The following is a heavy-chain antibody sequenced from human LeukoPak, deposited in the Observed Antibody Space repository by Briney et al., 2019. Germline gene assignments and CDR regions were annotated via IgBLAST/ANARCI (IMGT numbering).Heavy chain of an antibody. V-gene: IGHV4-31*03. D-gene: IGHD5-18*01. CDR3: ARDRGFSYGFDL. Sequence: SETLSLTCTVSGDSISSGGYYWSWIRQHPGKGLEWIGYIYYSGSTYYNPSFKSRVTISVDTSKNQFSLKLSSVTAADTAIYYCARDRGFSYGFDLWGQGTLVTVSS. J-gene: IGHJ4*02. CDR2: IYYSGST. CDR1: GDSISSGGYY.